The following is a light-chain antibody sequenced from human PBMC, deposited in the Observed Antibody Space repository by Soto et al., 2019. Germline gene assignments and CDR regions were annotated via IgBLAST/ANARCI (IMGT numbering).Light chain of an antibody. V-gene: IGKV3-20*01. Sequence: EIELTQSPGTLSLSPGERATLSCRASQSVSSSYLAWYQQKPGQAPRLLIYGASSRATGIPDRFSGSGSGTDLTLTISRLEPEDFAVYYCQQYGSSPRTFGQGTKV. J-gene: IGKJ1*01. CDR2: GAS. CDR3: QQYGSSPRT. CDR1: QSVSSSY.